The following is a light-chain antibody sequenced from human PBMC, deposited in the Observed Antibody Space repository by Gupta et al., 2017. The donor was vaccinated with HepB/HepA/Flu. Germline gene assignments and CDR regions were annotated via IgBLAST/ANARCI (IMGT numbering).Light chain of an antibody. CDR3: AAWDASLKSYV. CDR1: SSNIGSKT. CDR2: DNN. J-gene: IGLJ1*01. Sequence: QSVLTQPPSASGTPGRRVTMSCSGSSSNIGSKTVSWYQQLPRTAPKLLIYDNNQRPSGVPDRFSGSKSGTSASLAISGLQSGDEADYFCAAWDASLKSYVFGTGTKVTVL. V-gene: IGLV1-44*01.